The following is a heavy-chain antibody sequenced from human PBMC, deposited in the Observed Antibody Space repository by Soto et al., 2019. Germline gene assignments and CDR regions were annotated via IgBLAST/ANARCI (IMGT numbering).Heavy chain of an antibody. D-gene: IGHD2-2*01. J-gene: IGHJ4*02. Sequence: QPQLQESGPGLVRSSETLSLTCSVSGASISTSSDFWGWIRQAPGKGLEWIGNVYQSGTTRLNPSLKSRVSIFVDRSKNQFSLELNSATTADRAVYYCARQPESTSYFDYWGQGILVTVSS. CDR3: ARQPESTSYFDY. CDR2: VYQSGTT. V-gene: IGHV4-39*01. CDR1: GASISTSSDF.